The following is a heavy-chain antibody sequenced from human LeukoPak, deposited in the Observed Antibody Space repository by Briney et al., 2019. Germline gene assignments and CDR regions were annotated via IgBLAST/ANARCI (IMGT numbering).Heavy chain of an antibody. V-gene: IGHV3-74*01. CDR3: ARSPLWFGYFDY. CDR2: INSDGSST. Sequence: PGGSLILSCAASGFTFSSYWMHWVRQTPGKGLVLVSRINSDGSSTSYADSVKGRFIISIDNAKISLYLQMNTLRPEDTSVCYCARSPLWFGYFDYWGQGTLVTVSS. D-gene: IGHD3-10*01. CDR1: GFTFSSYW. J-gene: IGHJ4*02.